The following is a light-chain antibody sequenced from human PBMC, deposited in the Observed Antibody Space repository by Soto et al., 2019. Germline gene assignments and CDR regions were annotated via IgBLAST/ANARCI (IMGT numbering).Light chain of an antibody. CDR1: QSISSC. CDR3: QESYRTPRWT. Sequence: DIRMTQSPSTLCASVGERVTITCWACQSISSCLAWYQQKPGKAPKLLIYAASTLQSGVPSRFSGSGSGTDLTLTISRLKTEDFANYHCQESYRTPRWTFGQGTKVDIK. V-gene: IGKV1-39*01. J-gene: IGKJ1*01. CDR2: AAS.